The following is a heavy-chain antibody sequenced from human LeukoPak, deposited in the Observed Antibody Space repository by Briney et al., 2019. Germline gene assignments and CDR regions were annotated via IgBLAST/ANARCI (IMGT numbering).Heavy chain of an antibody. Sequence: PSETLSRTCTVSGGSISSYYWSWIRQPPGKGLEWIGYIYYSGSTNYNPSLKSRVTISVDTSKNQFSLKLSSVTAADTAVYYCARRSGTNWFDPWGQGTLVTVSS. CDR1: GGSISSYY. CDR3: ARRSGTNWFDP. V-gene: IGHV4-59*08. J-gene: IGHJ5*02. D-gene: IGHD3-10*01. CDR2: IYYSGST.